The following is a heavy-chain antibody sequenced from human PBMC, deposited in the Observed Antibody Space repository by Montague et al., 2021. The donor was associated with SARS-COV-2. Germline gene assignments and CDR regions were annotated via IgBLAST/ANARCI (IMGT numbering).Heavy chain of an antibody. CDR1: GGSFSTYS. Sequence: SETLSLTCAVHGGSFSTYSWNWIRQPPGKGLEWIGEIHHGGSTNYNPSLKSRVTISADTSKNQFSLKLTSVAAADTAGYYCARLGDGVVPSPILGVGPYYSSSYMDVWGKGTTVTVSS. D-gene: IGHD3-10*01. V-gene: IGHV4-34*01. J-gene: IGHJ6*03. CDR3: ARLGDGVVPSPILGVGPYYSSSYMDV. CDR2: IHHGGST.